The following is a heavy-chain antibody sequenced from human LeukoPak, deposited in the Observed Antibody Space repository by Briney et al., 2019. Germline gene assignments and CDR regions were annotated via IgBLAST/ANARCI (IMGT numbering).Heavy chain of an antibody. CDR2: ISSSRSYI. J-gene: IGHJ4*02. CDR3: ARDDDRSGNNLDY. D-gene: IGHD3-10*01. Sequence: GGSLRLSCAASGFTFSSHAMHWVRPAPGKGLEWGSSISSSRSYIYYADPVKGRFTISRDNAKNPLYLQMNSLRAEDTAVYYCARDDDRSGNNLDYWGQGTPVAVSS. CDR1: GFTFSSHA. V-gene: IGHV3-21*01.